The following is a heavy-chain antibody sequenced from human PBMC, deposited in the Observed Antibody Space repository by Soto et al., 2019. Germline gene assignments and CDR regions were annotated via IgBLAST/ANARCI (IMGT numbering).Heavy chain of an antibody. CDR3: ASQGGDFWSGYSGYFDY. CDR1: GYSFTSYW. Sequence: PGESLKISCKGSGYSFTSYWISWVRQMPGKGLEWMGIIYPGDSDTRYSPSFQGQVTISADKSISTAYLQWSSLKASDTAMYYCASQGGDFWSGYSGYFDYWGQGTLVTVSS. D-gene: IGHD3-3*01. V-gene: IGHV5-51*01. J-gene: IGHJ4*02. CDR2: IYPGDSDT.